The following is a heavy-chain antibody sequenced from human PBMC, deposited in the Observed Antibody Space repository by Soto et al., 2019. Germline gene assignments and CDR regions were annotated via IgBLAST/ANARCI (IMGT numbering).Heavy chain of an antibody. Sequence: GASVKVSCKASGYTFTGCYIHWVRQAPGQGLEWMVWINPNSGGTNYAQKFPGRVTMTRDTSISTAYMELSRLRSDDTAVYYCARGTPRTITIFGVVTQNWFDPWGQGTLVTVSS. CDR2: INPNSGGT. J-gene: IGHJ5*02. V-gene: IGHV1-2*02. CDR1: GYTFTGCY. D-gene: IGHD3-3*01. CDR3: ARGTPRTITIFGVVTQNWFDP.